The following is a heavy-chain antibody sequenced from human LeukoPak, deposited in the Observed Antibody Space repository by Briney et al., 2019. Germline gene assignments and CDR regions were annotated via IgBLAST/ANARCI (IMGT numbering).Heavy chain of an antibody. CDR1: GYRITSYW. Sequence: GESLKISCKGSGYRITSYWIGWVREMPGKGLEWMGIIYPGDSDTSYSPSFQGQVTISANKSISTAYLQWSSLKASDTAMYYCARHVGMATSPFDYWGQGTLVTVSS. D-gene: IGHD5-24*01. CDR2: IYPGDSDT. J-gene: IGHJ4*02. CDR3: ARHVGMATSPFDY. V-gene: IGHV5-51*01.